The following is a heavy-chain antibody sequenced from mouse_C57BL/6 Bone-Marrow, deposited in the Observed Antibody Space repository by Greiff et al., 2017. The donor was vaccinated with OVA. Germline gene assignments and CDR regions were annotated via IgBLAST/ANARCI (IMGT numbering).Heavy chain of an antibody. Sequence: EVQLQQSGAELVRPGASVKLSCTASGFTITDDYMHWVKQRPEQGLEWIGWIDPENGDTEYASKFKGKATLTADTSSSTAYLQLSSLTSEDAAVYYGTSLWQAWFAYWGQGTLVTVSA. CDR3: TSLWQAWFAY. J-gene: IGHJ3*01. V-gene: IGHV14-4*01. CDR2: IDPENGDT. CDR1: GFTITDDY. D-gene: IGHD1-1*01.